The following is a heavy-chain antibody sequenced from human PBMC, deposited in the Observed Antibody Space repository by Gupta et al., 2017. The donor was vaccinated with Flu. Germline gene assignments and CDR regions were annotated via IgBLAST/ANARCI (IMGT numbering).Heavy chain of an antibody. CDR3: TKDSAYGSESQRPDY. V-gene: IGHV3-23*01. D-gene: IGHD3-10*01. J-gene: IGHJ4*02. CDR2: ISNNGVYT. CDR1: GFPFIHFG. Sequence: EVQLLESGVGLVQPGGSLRLSCAASGFPFIHFGLAWVCQTPGKGLEWVSSISNNGVYTHYADSVKGRFTISRDSSKNTLHLQLNSLRAEDTAIYYCTKDSAYGSESQRPDYWGQGTLVTVSP.